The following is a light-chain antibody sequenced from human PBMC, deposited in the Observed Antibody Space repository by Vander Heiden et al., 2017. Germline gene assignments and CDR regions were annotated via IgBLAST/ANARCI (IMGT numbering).Light chain of an antibody. CDR1: ALPKQY. J-gene: IGLJ3*02. Sequence: SYELPQPPSVSVSPGQTARITCSGDALPKQYAYWYQQKPGQAPVLVIYKDSERPSGIPERFSGSSSGTTVTLTISGVQAEDEADYYCQSADSSGTDWVFGGGTKLTVL. CDR3: QSADSSGTDWV. V-gene: IGLV3-25*03. CDR2: KDS.